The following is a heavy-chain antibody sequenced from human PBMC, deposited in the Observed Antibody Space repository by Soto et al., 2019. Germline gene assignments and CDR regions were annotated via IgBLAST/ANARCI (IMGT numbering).Heavy chain of an antibody. J-gene: IGHJ4*02. D-gene: IGHD6-25*01. V-gene: IGHV3-23*01. Sequence: EAQLLESGGGLVQPGRSLRLSCAASGFTFSNYAMSWVRQAPGQGLDWVSAISGSGVTTYYADSVKGRFTISRDNSKNTLFLQMNSLRAEDAAVYYCAKFFVETGSNSGWPWSFHYWGQGTLVTVSS. CDR1: GFTFSNYA. CDR2: ISGSGVTT. CDR3: AKFFVETGSNSGWPWSFHY.